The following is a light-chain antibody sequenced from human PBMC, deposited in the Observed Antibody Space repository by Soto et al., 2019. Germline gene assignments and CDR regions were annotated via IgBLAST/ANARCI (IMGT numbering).Light chain of an antibody. J-gene: IGLJ3*02. CDR2: EDT. V-gene: IGLV2-23*01. CDR1: SSDVGNYNL. Sequence: QSVLTQPASVSGSPGQSITISCTGSSSDVGNYNLVSWYQQDPGKAPKLIISEDTKRPSGVSNRFSGSKSGNTASLTISGLQAEDEADYYCCSYAGSSTWVFGGGTKVTVL. CDR3: CSYAGSSTWV.